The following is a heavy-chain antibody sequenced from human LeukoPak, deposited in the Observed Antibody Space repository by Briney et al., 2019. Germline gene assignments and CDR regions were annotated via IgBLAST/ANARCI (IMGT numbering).Heavy chain of an antibody. CDR2: IWYDGENK. V-gene: IGHV3-33*08. J-gene: IGHJ4*02. CDR3: ARVDSIMVGFDY. Sequence: GGSLRLSCAASGFTFSSYAMSWVRQAPGKGLEWVTVIWYDGENKYYADSVKGRFIISRDNSKSTVYLQMNSLRVEDTAVYYCARVDSIMVGFDYWGQGTRVTVSS. D-gene: IGHD5-18*01. CDR1: GFTFSSYA.